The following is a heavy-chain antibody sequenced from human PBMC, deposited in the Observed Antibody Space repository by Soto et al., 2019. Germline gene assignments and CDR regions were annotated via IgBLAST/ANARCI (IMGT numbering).Heavy chain of an antibody. Sequence: PVASLEISCKVSGYSFTSYWIGWVRQIPGKGLEWMGIIYPGDSDTRYSPSFQGQVTISADKSISTAYLQWSSLKASDTAMYYCARLITIFGGNHGMDVWGQGTTVTVSS. CDR1: GYSFTSYW. V-gene: IGHV5-51*01. CDR3: ARLITIFGGNHGMDV. CDR2: IYPGDSDT. D-gene: IGHD3-3*01. J-gene: IGHJ6*02.